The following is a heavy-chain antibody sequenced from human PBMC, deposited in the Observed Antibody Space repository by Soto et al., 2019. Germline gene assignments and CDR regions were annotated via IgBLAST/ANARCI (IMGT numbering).Heavy chain of an antibody. J-gene: IGHJ2*01. V-gene: IGHV4-59*01. Sequence: GKGLAWIGYIYSSVSTNYNPSLKSRVTISVDTSKNQFSLKLSSVTAADTAVYYCARSLVMFFFQAEDGIRDL. CDR3: ARSLVMFFFQAEDGIRDL. D-gene: IGHD2-2*01. CDR2: IYSSVST.